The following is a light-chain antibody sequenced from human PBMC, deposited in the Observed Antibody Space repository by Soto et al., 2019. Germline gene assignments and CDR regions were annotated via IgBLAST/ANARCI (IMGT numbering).Light chain of an antibody. J-gene: IGKJ3*01. V-gene: IGKV1-39*01. CDR3: QESDSPLFT. Sequence: DIPMTQSPSSLSASVGDRISITCRTSQSITNFLNWYPQKPGRAPKLLIYAASSLQRGVPSRFSGSGSGTQFTLSITSLQPEDFATYCCQESDSPLFTFGTGTKVYI. CDR1: QSITNF. CDR2: AAS.